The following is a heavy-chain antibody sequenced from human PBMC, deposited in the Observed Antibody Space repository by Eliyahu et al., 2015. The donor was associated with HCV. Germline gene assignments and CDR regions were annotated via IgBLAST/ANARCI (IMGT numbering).Heavy chain of an antibody. CDR2: INXDGSST. CDR3: ARVYYYYGMDV. J-gene: IGHJ6*02. V-gene: IGHV3-74*01. Sequence: EVQLVESGGGLVQPGGSLRLXCXASGFTFSSYWMHWXRQAXGKGLVWVSRINXDGSSTXYADSVKGRFTISRDNAKNTLYLQMNSLRAEDTAVYYCARVYYYYGMDVWGQGTTVTVSS. CDR1: GFTFSSYW.